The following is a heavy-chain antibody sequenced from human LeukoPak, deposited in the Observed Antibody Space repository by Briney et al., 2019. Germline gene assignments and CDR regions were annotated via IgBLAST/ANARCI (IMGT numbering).Heavy chain of an antibody. V-gene: IGHV1-18*01. Sequence: ASVKLSCKASGYTFTSYGISWVRQAPGQGLEWMGWISAYNGNTNYAQKLQGRVTMTTDTSTSTAYMELRSLRSDDTAVYYCARANRLSLAVAGAYWGQGTLVTVSS. CDR3: ARANRLSLAVAGAY. D-gene: IGHD6-19*01. CDR2: ISAYNGNT. CDR1: GYTFTSYG. J-gene: IGHJ4*02.